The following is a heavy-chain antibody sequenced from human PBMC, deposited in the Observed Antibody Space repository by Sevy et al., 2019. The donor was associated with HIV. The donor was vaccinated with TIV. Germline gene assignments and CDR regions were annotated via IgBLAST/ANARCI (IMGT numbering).Heavy chain of an antibody. Sequence: GGSLRLSCTASGFTFGDYAMSWFRQAPGKGLEWVGFIRSKAYGGTTEYAASVKGRFTISRDDSKGIAYLQMNSLKTEDTAVYYCTRGGEGFIVVVVAADAFDIWGQGTMVTVSS. CDR2: IRSKAYGGTT. D-gene: IGHD2-15*01. J-gene: IGHJ3*02. V-gene: IGHV3-49*03. CDR3: TRGGEGFIVVVVAADAFDI. CDR1: GFTFGDYA.